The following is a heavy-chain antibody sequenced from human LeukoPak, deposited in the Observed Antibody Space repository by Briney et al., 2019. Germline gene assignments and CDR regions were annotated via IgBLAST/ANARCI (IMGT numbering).Heavy chain of an antibody. CDR1: GDFFSGYY. D-gene: IGHD5-18*01. CDR2: INHSGSA. CDR3: AGQGVNTTIVQVMYAFDI. J-gene: IGHJ3*02. Sequence: SETLSLTCAVYGDFFSGYYWSWIRQPPGKGLEWIGEINHSGSANYNPSLTSRPTISINTSKNQFSLKLSSVTAADTAVYYCAGQGVNTTIVQVMYAFDIWGQGTMVTVSS. V-gene: IGHV4-34*01.